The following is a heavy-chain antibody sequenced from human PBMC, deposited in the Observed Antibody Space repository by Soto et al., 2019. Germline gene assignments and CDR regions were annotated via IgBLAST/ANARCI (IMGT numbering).Heavy chain of an antibody. CDR2: ISYDGSDK. CDR1: EFTFSSYA. D-gene: IGHD3-10*01. J-gene: IGHJ6*02. Sequence: PGGSLRLSCAVSEFTFSSYAMHWVRQAPGKGLEWVALISYDGSDKYYADSAKGRFTISRDNSKDTLYLQMNGLRAEDTAVYYCARVLQEKTMVRGRLLFNYYGMDVWGQGTTVTVSS. V-gene: IGHV3-30-3*01. CDR3: ARVLQEKTMVRGRLLFNYYGMDV.